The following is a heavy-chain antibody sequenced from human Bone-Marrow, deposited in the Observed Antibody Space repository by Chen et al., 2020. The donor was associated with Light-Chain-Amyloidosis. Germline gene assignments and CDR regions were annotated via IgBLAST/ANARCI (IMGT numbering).Heavy chain of an antibody. Sequence: EMELVETGGGFVQPGGSLRLSCVVSGFSVSREYMTWVRQPPGKGLEWVSVLYSAGKTYYTDALRGRFTISRDDSKNTLYLQMNSLRAEDTAMYYCARVRVMTAMHWDALDTWGQGTMVTVSS. CDR3: ARVRVMTAMHWDALDT. CDR2: LYSAGKT. CDR1: GFSVSREY. D-gene: IGHD2-21*02. V-gene: IGHV3-53*02. J-gene: IGHJ3*02.